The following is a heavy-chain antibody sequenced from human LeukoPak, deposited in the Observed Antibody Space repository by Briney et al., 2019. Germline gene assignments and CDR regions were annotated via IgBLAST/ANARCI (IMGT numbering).Heavy chain of an antibody. CDR2: MNPNSGNT. CDR1: GYTFITYD. D-gene: IGHD6-13*01. Sequence: ASVKVSCKASGYTFITYDINWVRQATGQGLEWMGWMNPNSGNTGYAQKFQGRVTMTRNTSISTAYMELSSLRSEDTAVYYCAREATAAGYFDYWGQGTLVTVSS. V-gene: IGHV1-8*01. J-gene: IGHJ4*02. CDR3: AREATAAGYFDY.